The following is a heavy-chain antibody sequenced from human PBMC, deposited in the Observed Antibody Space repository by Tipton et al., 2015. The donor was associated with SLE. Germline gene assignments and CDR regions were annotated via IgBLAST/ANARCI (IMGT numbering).Heavy chain of an antibody. CDR2: IKQDGSEK. Sequence: SLRLSCAASGFAFSSYWMSWVRQAPGKGLEWVANIKQDGSEKYYVDSVKGRFTISRDNAKNSLYPQMNSLRAEDTAVYYCARGGMVVADYFDYWGQGTLVTVSS. J-gene: IGHJ4*02. D-gene: IGHD2-15*01. CDR3: ARGGMVVADYFDY. V-gene: IGHV3-7*01. CDR1: GFAFSSYW.